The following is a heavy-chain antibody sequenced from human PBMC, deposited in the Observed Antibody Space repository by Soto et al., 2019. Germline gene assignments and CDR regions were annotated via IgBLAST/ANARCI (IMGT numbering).Heavy chain of an antibody. CDR3: ARDLSGYSYEGGMDV. Sequence: GCLRLSCAASGLTFNDCYMSLIRQAPGKGLEWVSYISSSGSTIYYADSVKRRFTISRYSAKNSLYLQMNSLRAEDTAVYYCARDLSGYSYEGGMDVSGQGATVNVSS. CDR2: ISSSGSTI. D-gene: IGHD5-18*01. V-gene: IGHV3-11*01. J-gene: IGHJ6*02. CDR1: GLTFNDCY.